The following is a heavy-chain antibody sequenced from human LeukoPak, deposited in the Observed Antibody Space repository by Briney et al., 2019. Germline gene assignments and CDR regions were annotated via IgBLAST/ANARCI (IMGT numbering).Heavy chain of an antibody. V-gene: IGHV3-11*04. Sequence: PGGSLRLSCAASGFSFSDYYMYWIRRAPGKGLEWVSYITSSGTTIYYADSVKGRFTISRDNSKNTLYLQMNSLRAEDTAVYYCAKGPHYYMDVWGKGTTVTVSS. CDR2: ITSSGTTI. CDR1: GFSFSDYY. CDR3: AKGPHYYMDV. J-gene: IGHJ6*03.